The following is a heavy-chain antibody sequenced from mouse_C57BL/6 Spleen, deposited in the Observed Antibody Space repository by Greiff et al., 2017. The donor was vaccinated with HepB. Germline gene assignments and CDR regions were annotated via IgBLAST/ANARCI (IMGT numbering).Heavy chain of an antibody. D-gene: IGHD4-1*01. Sequence: EVKVEESGGGLVKPGGSLKLSCAASGFTFSDYGMHWVRQAPEKGLEWVAYISSGSSTIYYADTVKGRFTISRDNAKNTLFLQMTSLRSEDTAMYYCARRRVTGTHFDYWGQGTTLTVSS. CDR2: ISSGSSTI. V-gene: IGHV5-17*01. CDR1: GFTFSDYG. J-gene: IGHJ2*01. CDR3: ARRRVTGTHFDY.